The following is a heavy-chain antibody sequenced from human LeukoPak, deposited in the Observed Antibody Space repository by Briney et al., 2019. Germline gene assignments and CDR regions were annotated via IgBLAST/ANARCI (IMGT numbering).Heavy chain of an antibody. CDR3: AGASYSSSWYAVDN. CDR2: IHNSGST. J-gene: IGHJ4*02. V-gene: IGHV4-59*08. Sequence: SETLSLTCTVSGGSISSYYWSWIRQPPGKGLEWIGYIHNSGSTNYNPSLKSRVTISVDTSRNQFSLKVSSVTAADTAVYYCAGASYSSSWYAVDNWGQGTLVTVSS. D-gene: IGHD6-13*01. CDR1: GGSISSYY.